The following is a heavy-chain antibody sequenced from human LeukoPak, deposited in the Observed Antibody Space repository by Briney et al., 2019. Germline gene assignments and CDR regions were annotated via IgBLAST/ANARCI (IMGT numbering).Heavy chain of an antibody. Sequence: PSETLSLTCTVSGGSISSGSYYWSWIRQPAGKGLEWIGRIYTSGSTNYNPSLKSRVTISVDTSKDQFSLKLSSVTAADTAVYYCARMRGGYYFDYWGQGTLVTVSS. D-gene: IGHD3-16*01. CDR1: GGSISSGSYY. CDR2: IYTSGST. J-gene: IGHJ4*02. CDR3: ARMRGGYYFDY. V-gene: IGHV4-61*02.